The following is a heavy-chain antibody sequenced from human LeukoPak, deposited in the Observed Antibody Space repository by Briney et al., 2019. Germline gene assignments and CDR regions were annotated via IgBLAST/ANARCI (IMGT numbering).Heavy chain of an antibody. D-gene: IGHD2-2*03. Sequence: GGSLRLSCAAPGFTFSSYAMSWVRQAPGNGLEWVSAISGSGGSTYYADSVKGRFTISRDNSKNTLYLQMNSLRAEDTAVYYCALTGYCSSTSCYFPFDYWGQGTLVTVSS. CDR1: GFTFSSYA. CDR3: ALTGYCSSTSCYFPFDY. CDR2: ISGSGGST. J-gene: IGHJ4*02. V-gene: IGHV3-23*01.